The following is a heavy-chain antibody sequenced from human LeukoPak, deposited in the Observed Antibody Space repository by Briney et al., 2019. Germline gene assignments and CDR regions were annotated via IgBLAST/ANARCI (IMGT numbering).Heavy chain of an antibody. J-gene: IGHJ4*02. CDR3: ARTYYDFWSGYYTPVDY. Sequence: ASVKVSCKASGYTFTSYGISWVRQAPGQGLEWMGWISAYNRNTNYAQKLQGRVTMTTDTSTSTAYMELRSLRSDDTAVYYCARTYYDFWSGYYTPVDYWGQGTLVTVSS. CDR1: GYTFTSYG. CDR2: ISAYNRNT. V-gene: IGHV1-18*01. D-gene: IGHD3-3*01.